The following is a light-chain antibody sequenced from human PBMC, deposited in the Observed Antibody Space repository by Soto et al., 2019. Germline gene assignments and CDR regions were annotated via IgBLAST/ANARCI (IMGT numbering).Light chain of an antibody. J-gene: IGKJ1*01. Sequence: EIVVTQSPATLSVSPGERVTLSCRASQSVSSSLARYQQRPGQAPRLLIYDTSTRAAGIAARFSGSGSGTEFTLTISSLQSEDSAVYYCQQYVHWPPGAFGQGTKVDI. CDR2: DTS. CDR1: QSVSSS. V-gene: IGKV3-15*01. CDR3: QQYVHWPPGA.